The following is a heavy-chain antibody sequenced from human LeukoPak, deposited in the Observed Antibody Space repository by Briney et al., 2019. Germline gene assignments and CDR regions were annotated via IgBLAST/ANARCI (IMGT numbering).Heavy chain of an antibody. CDR2: ISYDADRK. D-gene: IGHD5-18*01. J-gene: IGHJ4*02. CDR3: ARISLAYQLSSPFDY. CDR1: GFAFSSHG. Sequence: GESLRLSCAASGFAFSSHGLHWVRQAPGKGLEWLAVISYDADRKYYADSVKGRFTISRDDSGNTLYLQMDSLRTEDTGVYFCARISLAYQLSSPFDYWGQGTLVAVSS. V-gene: IGHV3-30*01.